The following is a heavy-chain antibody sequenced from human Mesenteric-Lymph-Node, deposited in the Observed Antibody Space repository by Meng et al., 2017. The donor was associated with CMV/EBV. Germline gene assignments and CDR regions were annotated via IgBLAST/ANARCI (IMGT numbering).Heavy chain of an antibody. J-gene: IGHJ4*02. V-gene: IGHV3-48*03. CDR3: AKDDGGGWFTGYFDY. D-gene: IGHD6-19*01. Sequence: GESLKISCAASGFTFSSYEMNWVRQAPGKGLEWVSYISSSGSTIYYADSVKGRFTISRDNAKNSLYLQMNSLRAEDTAVFYCAKDDGGGWFTGYFDYWGRGTLVTVSS. CDR1: GFTFSSYE. CDR2: ISSSGSTI.